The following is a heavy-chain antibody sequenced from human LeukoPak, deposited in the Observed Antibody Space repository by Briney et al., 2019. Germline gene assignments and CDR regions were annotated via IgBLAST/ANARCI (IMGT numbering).Heavy chain of an antibody. Sequence: PGGSLRLSCAASGFTFSSYAMSWVRQAPGKGLEWVSAISGSGGSTYYADSVKGRFTISRDNSKNTLYLQMNSLRAEDTAVYYCAKDVFFMTTLVSGNYMDVWGKGTTVTISS. CDR3: AKDVFFMTTLVSGNYMDV. CDR1: GFTFSSYA. CDR2: ISGSGGST. V-gene: IGHV3-23*01. J-gene: IGHJ6*03. D-gene: IGHD4-23*01.